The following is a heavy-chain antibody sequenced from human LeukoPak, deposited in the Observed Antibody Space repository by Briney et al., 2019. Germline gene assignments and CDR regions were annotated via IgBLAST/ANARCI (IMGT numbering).Heavy chain of an antibody. CDR1: GFTFSNYA. Sequence: GGSLRLSCAASGFTFSNYAMHWVRQAPGKGLEWVAVISYDGSNKYYADSVKGRFTISRDNSKNTLDLQMNSLRPEDTAVYYCAKRGPGGHYFDYWGQGTLVTVSS. J-gene: IGHJ4*02. CDR3: AKRGPGGHYFDY. V-gene: IGHV3-30*18. CDR2: ISYDGSNK. D-gene: IGHD1-14*01.